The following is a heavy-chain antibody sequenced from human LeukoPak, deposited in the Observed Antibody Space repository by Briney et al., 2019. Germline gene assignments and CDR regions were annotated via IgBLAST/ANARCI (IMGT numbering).Heavy chain of an antibody. Sequence: SETLSLTCAVYGGSFSGYYWSWIRQPPGKGLEWIGEINHSGSTNYNPFLKSRVTISVDTSKNQFSLKLSSVTAADTAVYYCARSLPTMVRGVRSRDYWGQGTLVTVSS. J-gene: IGHJ4*02. V-gene: IGHV4-34*01. D-gene: IGHD3-10*01. CDR3: ARSLPTMVRGVRSRDY. CDR2: INHSGST. CDR1: GGSFSGYY.